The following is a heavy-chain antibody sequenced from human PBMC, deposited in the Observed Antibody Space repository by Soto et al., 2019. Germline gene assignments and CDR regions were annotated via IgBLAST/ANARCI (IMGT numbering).Heavy chain of an antibody. J-gene: IGHJ4*02. CDR2: IYYSGST. V-gene: IGHV4-61*01. Sequence: SETLSLTCTVSGGSVSSGSYYWIWIRQPPGKGLEWIGYIYYSGSTNYNPSLKSRVTISVDTSKNQFSLKLSSVTAADTAVYYCARDQRVGAKFDDWGQGTLVTVSS. D-gene: IGHD6-25*01. CDR3: ARDQRVGAKFDD. CDR1: GGSVSSGSYY.